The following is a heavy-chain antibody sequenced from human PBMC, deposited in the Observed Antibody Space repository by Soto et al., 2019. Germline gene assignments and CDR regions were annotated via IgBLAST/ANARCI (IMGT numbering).Heavy chain of an antibody. CDR2: INAGNGNT. J-gene: IGHJ4*02. Sequence: ASVKVSCKASGYTFTSYAMHWVRQAPGQRLEWMGWINAGNGNTKYSQKFQGRVTITRDTSASTAYMELSSLRSEDTAVYYCARTSLDGSSSGRSIDYWGQGTLVTVSS. D-gene: IGHD6-6*01. V-gene: IGHV1-3*01. CDR1: GYTFTSYA. CDR3: ARTSLDGSSSGRSIDY.